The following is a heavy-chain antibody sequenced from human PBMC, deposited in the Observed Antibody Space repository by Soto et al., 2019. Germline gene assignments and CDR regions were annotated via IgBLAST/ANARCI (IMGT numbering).Heavy chain of an antibody. CDR3: AHSINRRPSNYGYDFDY. V-gene: IGHV2-5*02. CDR2: IYWDDDK. CDR1: GFSLSTSGVG. J-gene: IGHJ4*02. D-gene: IGHD5-18*01. Sequence: QITLKESGPTLVKPTQTLTLTCTFSGFSLSTSGVGVGWIRQPPGKALEWLALIYWDDDKRYSPSLKSRLTITKDTSKNQVVLTMTNMDPVDTATYYCAHSINRRPSNYGYDFDYWGQGTLVTVSS.